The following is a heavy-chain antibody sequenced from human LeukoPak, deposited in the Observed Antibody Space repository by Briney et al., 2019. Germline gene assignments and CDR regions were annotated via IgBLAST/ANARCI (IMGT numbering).Heavy chain of an antibody. D-gene: IGHD4-17*01. CDR2: IYTSGST. V-gene: IGHV4-4*07. CDR1: GNSFGDYY. Sequence: SETLSLTCTVSGNSFGDYYWSWIRQPAGKGLEWIRRIYTSGSTTYNPSLKSRVTMSVDTSKSQFSLNLMSVTAADTAVYYCTRDTGTTGEVKFDPWGQGTLVTVSS. J-gene: IGHJ5*02. CDR3: TRDTGTTGEVKFDP.